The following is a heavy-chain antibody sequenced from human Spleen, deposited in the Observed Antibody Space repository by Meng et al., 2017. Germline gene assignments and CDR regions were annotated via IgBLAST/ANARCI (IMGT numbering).Heavy chain of an antibody. CDR2: INVGGGNT. D-gene: IGHD6-19*01. CDR3: ASHRSGSTKSNGMDV. V-gene: IGHV1-3*01. CDR1: GYTFTSYA. J-gene: IGHJ6*02. Sequence: ASVKVSCKASGYTFTSYALHWVRQAPGQRLEWMGWINVGGGNTKASQTLQGRVSITRDTSANTAYMELSSLRSEDTAIYYCASHRSGSTKSNGMDVWGQGNTVTVSS.